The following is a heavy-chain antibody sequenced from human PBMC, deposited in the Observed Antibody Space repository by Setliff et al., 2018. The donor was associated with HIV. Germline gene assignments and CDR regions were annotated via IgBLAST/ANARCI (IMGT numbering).Heavy chain of an antibody. J-gene: IGHJ3*02. V-gene: IGHV1-69*13. D-gene: IGHD3-10*01. Sequence: AASVNVSCKASGGTFSRDAISWVRQAPGQGLEWTGGIISMFGTANYAQKFQGRVTITADESTNTAYMELSSLRSEDTAVYYCARDREAEGDAFDIWGQGTMVTVSS. CDR3: ARDREAEGDAFDI. CDR2: IISMFGTA. CDR1: GGTFSRDA.